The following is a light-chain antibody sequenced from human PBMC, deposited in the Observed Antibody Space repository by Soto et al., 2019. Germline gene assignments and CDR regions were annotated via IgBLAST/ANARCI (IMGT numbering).Light chain of an antibody. J-gene: IGLJ3*02. CDR1: SSNIGSNT. CDR2: SNN. CDR3: AAWDDSLNGPL. Sequence: QSVLTQPPSASGTPGQRVTISCSGSSSNIGSNTVNWYQQLPGTAPTLLIYSNNQRPSGVPDRFSGSKSGTSASLAVNGLQSGDEADHYCAAWDDSLNGPLFGGGTKLTVL. V-gene: IGLV1-44*01.